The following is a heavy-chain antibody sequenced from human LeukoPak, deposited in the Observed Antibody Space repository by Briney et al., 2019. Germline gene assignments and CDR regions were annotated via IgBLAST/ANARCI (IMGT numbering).Heavy chain of an antibody. CDR1: GGSISSSVYY. J-gene: IGHJ4*02. V-gene: IGHV4-39*07. D-gene: IGHD4-23*01. CDR3: ARVGRTTVVFWD. Sequence: SETLSLTCTVSGGSISSSVYYWGWIRQPPGKGLEWIGSIYYSGSTYYNPSLKSRVTISVDTSKNQFSLKLSSVTAADTAMYYCARVGRTTVVFWDWGQGTLVTVSS. CDR2: IYYSGST.